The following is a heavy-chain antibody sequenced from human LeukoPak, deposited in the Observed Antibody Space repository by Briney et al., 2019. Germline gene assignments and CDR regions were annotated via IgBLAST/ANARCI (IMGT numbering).Heavy chain of an antibody. J-gene: IGHJ6*03. V-gene: IGHV3-7*01. CDR1: GFTVSAYS. CDR3: ARVRDGYKPPKLSSYYYMDV. CDR2: IKQDGSEK. D-gene: IGHD5-24*01. Sequence: GGTLRLSCAASGFTVSAYSMGWVRQAPGKGLEWVANIKQDGSEKYYVDSVKGRFTISRDNAKNSLYLQMSSLRAEDTAVYYCARVRDGYKPPKLSSYYYMDVWGKGTTVTISS.